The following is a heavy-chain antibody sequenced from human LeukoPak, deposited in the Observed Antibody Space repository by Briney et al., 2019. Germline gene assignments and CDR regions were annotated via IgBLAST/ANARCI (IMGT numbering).Heavy chain of an antibody. J-gene: IGHJ5*02. CDR1: GGTFSSYT. V-gene: IGHV1-69*02. Sequence: ASVKVSCKASGGTFSSYTISWVRQAPGQGGEGMGRIIPILGIAIYAHKSHRTVTLTADKSTTTAYMELSSLRSEYTAVYYCARVGESNYDFWSGYYSNWFDPWGQGTLVTVSS. CDR2: IIPILGIA. D-gene: IGHD3-3*01. CDR3: ARVGESNYDFWSGYYSNWFDP.